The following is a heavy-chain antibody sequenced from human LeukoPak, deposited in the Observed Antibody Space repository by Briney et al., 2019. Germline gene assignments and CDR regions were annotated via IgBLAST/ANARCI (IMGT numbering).Heavy chain of an antibody. CDR2: IHPADSDS. Sequence: GDSLKISCKASGYTFTDSWIGWVRQKSGKGLEWLTVIHPADSDSRYSPSFQGQGFISVDRSMNTAYLQWSSLKASDSAVYYCVKGWRGSLYDPADHWGQGTLVTVSP. D-gene: IGHD2-8*01. CDR1: GYTFTDSW. J-gene: IGHJ5*02. V-gene: IGHV5-51*06. CDR3: VKGWRGSLYDPADH.